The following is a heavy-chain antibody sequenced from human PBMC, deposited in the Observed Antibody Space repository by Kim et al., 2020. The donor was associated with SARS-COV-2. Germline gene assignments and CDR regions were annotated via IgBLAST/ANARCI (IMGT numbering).Heavy chain of an antibody. Sequence: SETLSLTCAVYGGSFSGYYWSWIRQPPGKGLEWIGEINHSGSTNYNPSLKSRVTISVDTSKNQFSLKLSSVAAADTAVYYCARGRPTSGMDVWGQGTPVTVSS. CDR2: INHSGST. CDR3: ARGRPTSGMDV. J-gene: IGHJ6*02. V-gene: IGHV4-34*01. CDR1: GGSFSGYY.